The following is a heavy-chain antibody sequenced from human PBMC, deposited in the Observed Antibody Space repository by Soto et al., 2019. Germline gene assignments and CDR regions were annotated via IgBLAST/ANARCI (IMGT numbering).Heavy chain of an antibody. CDR1: GGSISSYY. Sequence: SETLSLTCTVSGGSISSYYWSWIRQPPGKGLEWIGYISYTGSTNYNSSLKSRITISVDTSKNQFYLRVTSVTAADTAMDYCAREGGPYYFDYWGQGALVTFSS. CDR3: AREGGPYYFDY. V-gene: IGHV4-59*01. J-gene: IGHJ4*02. CDR2: ISYTGST.